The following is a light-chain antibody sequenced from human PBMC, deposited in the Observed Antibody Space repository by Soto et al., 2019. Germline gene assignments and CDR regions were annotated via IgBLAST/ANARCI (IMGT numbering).Light chain of an antibody. CDR2: GAS. Sequence: EIVLTQSPGTLSLSPGERATLSCRASQSVSSSYLAWYQQKPGQAPRLLIYGASSRATGIPDRFSGSGSATDFTLTISSLQPEDFATYYCQQSYSTPLTFGGGTKVDIK. J-gene: IGKJ4*01. CDR3: QQSYSTPLT. V-gene: IGKV3-20*01. CDR1: QSVSSSY.